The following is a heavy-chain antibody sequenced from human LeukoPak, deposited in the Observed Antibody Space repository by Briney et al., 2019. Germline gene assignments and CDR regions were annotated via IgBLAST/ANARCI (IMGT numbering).Heavy chain of an antibody. D-gene: IGHD2-15*01. Sequence: SETLSLTCAVYGGSFSGYYWSWIRQPPGKGLEWIGEVNHSGSTNYNPSLKSRVTISVDTSKNQFSLKLSSVTAADTAVYYCASGGGHSSGGSCYDDYWGQGTLVTVSS. CDR1: GGSFSGYY. J-gene: IGHJ4*02. CDR3: ASGGGHSSGGSCYDDY. CDR2: VNHSGST. V-gene: IGHV4-34*01.